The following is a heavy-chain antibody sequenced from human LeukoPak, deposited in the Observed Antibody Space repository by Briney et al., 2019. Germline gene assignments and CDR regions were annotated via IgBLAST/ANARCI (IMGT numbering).Heavy chain of an antibody. V-gene: IGHV4-59*12. CDR2: ISYRGNT. D-gene: IGHD3-22*01. CDR3: AGTYYFDSSGHYFGGNGFDI. J-gene: IGHJ3*02. Sequence: KPSETLSLTCTVSGGALSSYHWSWIRQSPGRGLEWLGHISYRGNTDYNPALKSRVTISVDMFYNQFSLKLNSVTAADTAVYYCAGTYYFDSSGHYFGGNGFDIWGQGTMVTVSS. CDR1: GGALSSYH.